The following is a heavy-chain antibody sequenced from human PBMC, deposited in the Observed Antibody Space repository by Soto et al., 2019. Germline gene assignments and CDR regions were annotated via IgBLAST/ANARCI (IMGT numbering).Heavy chain of an antibody. CDR1: GGSVSSGSYY. Sequence: SETLSLTCTVSGGSVSSGSYYWSWIRQPPGKGLEWIGYIYYSGSTNYNPSLKSRVTISVDTSKNQFSLKLSSVTAADTAVYYCARELYDSSGYYGMDVWGPGTTVTVSS. CDR3: ARELYDSSGYYGMDV. CDR2: IYYSGST. D-gene: IGHD3-22*01. J-gene: IGHJ6*02. V-gene: IGHV4-61*01.